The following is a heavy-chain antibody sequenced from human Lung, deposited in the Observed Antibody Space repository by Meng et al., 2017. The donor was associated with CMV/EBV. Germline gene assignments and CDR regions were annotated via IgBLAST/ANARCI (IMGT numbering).Heavy chain of an antibody. J-gene: IGHJ4*02. CDR2: ISYDGSNK. CDR3: ARDAGGGDCFDY. CDR1: GFTFSSYA. D-gene: IGHD2-21*01. V-gene: IGHV3-30-3*01. Sequence: QVQLVESGGGVVQPGRSLRLSCAAPGFTFSSYAMHWVRQAPGKGLEWVAVISYDGSNKYYADSVKGRFTISRDNSKNTLYLQMNSLRAEDTAVYYCARDAGGGDCFDYWGQGTMVTVSA.